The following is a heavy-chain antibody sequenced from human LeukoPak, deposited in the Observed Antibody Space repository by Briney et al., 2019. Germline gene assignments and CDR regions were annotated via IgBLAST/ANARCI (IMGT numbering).Heavy chain of an antibody. D-gene: IGHD3-22*01. CDR1: GFTFSGYA. J-gene: IGHJ4*02. Sequence: PRGSLRLSCAASGFTFSGYALSWVRQAPGKGLEWVSSVSSSGGSTYYADSVKGRFTISRDNSKNTLYLQMNSLRADDTAVYYCATNYYDSSGYFPDFDYWGQGALVSVSS. V-gene: IGHV3-23*01. CDR2: VSSSGGST. CDR3: ATNYYDSSGYFPDFDY.